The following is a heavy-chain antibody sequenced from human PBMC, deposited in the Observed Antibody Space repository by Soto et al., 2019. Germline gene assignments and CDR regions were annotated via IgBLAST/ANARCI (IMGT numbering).Heavy chain of an antibody. D-gene: IGHD6-19*01. CDR3: VRQGESIAVAGSFDI. Sequence: SETLSLTCTVSGGSISSSSYYWGWIRQPPGKGLEWIGSIYYSGSTYYNPSLKSRVTISVDTSKNQFSLKLSSVTAADTAVYYCVRQGESIAVAGSFDIWGQGTMVTVSS. J-gene: IGHJ3*02. CDR1: GGSISSSSYY. CDR2: IYYSGST. V-gene: IGHV4-39*01.